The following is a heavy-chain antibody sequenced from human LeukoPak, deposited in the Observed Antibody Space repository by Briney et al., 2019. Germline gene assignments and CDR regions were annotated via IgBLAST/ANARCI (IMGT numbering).Heavy chain of an antibody. V-gene: IGHV4-4*07. CDR3: AATRGFWSGYSSDAFDI. CDR2: IYTSGST. D-gene: IGHD3-3*01. CDR1: GGSISSYY. Sequence: PSETLSLTCTVSGGSISSYYWSWLRQPAGKGLEWIGRIYTSGSTNYNPSLKSRVTMSVDTSKNQFSLKLSSVTAADTAVYYCAATRGFWSGYSSDAFDIWGQGTMVIVSS. J-gene: IGHJ3*02.